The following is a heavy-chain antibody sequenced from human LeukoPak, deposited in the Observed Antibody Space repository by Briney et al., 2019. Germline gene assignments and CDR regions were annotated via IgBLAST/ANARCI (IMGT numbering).Heavy chain of an antibody. J-gene: IGHJ4*01. D-gene: IGHD3-10*01. V-gene: IGHV3-23*01. CDR2: ISGSGTTT. Sequence: GSLRLSCAASGFMFTDHALSWVREAPGKGLEWVSSISGSGTTTYYAESVRGRFTISRDNSKNTVYLQMNSLRADDTALYYCARVLTLWFGALDYWGQGRMVSV. CDR3: ARVLTLWFGALDY. CDR1: GFMFTDHA.